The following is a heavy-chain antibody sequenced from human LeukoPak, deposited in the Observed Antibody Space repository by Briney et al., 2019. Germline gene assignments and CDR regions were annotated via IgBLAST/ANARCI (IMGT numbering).Heavy chain of an antibody. V-gene: IGHV3-53*01. J-gene: IGHJ4*02. D-gene: IGHD5-12*01. CDR2: IYSGGDT. CDR1: GFTVSSNY. Sequence: PGGSLRLSCVASGFTVSSNYMSWVRQAPGKGLEWVSVIYSGGDTYYADSVKGRFTISRDNSKNTLYLQMNTLRAEDTAVYYCARASGYSGYDPFDYWGQGTLVTVSS. CDR3: ARASGYSGYDPFDY.